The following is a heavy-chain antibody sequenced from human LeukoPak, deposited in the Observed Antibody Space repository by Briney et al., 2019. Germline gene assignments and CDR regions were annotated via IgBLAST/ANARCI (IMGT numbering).Heavy chain of an antibody. CDR1: GGSFSGYY. Sequence: SETLSLTCAVYGGSFSGYYWSWIRQPPGKGLEWIGEINHSGSTNYNPSLKSRVTISVDTSKNQFSLKLSSVTAADTAVYYCARDPGDWGEDWFDPWGQGTLVTVSS. J-gene: IGHJ5*02. D-gene: IGHD3-16*01. CDR3: ARDPGDWGEDWFDP. CDR2: INHSGST. V-gene: IGHV4-34*01.